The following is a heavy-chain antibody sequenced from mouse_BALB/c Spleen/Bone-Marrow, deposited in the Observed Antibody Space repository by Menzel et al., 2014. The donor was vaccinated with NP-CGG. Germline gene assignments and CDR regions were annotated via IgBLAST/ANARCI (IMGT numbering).Heavy chain of an antibody. D-gene: IGHD2-3*01. V-gene: IGHV1-82*01. CDR1: GYAFSSSW. Sequence: VKVVESGPELVKPGASVKISCKASGYAFSSSWMNWVKQRPGQGLEWIGQIYPGDGDTNYNGKFKGRATLTADKSSSTAYMQLSSLTSVDSAVYFCARSDGYHTMDYWGQGTSVTVSS. CDR2: IYPGDGDT. CDR3: ARSDGYHTMDY. J-gene: IGHJ4*01.